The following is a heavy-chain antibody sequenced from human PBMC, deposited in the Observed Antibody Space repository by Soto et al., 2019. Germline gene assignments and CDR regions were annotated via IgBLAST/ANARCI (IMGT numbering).Heavy chain of an antibody. V-gene: IGHV4-59*01. D-gene: IGHD2-8*01. Sequence: PSETLSLTCTVSGGSISSYYWSCIRQPPGKGLEWIGYIYYSGSTNYNPSLKSRVTISVDTSKNQFSLKLSSVTAADTAVYYCARDIMGTNYYYYGMDVWGQGTKVTVSS. J-gene: IGHJ6*02. CDR3: ARDIMGTNYYYYGMDV. CDR2: IYYSGST. CDR1: GGSISSYY.